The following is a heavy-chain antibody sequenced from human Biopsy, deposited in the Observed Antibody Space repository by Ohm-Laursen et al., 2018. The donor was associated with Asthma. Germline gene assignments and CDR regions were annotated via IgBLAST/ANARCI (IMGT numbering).Heavy chain of an antibody. D-gene: IGHD6-6*01. CDR2: IWYDGRKK. Sequence: SLRLSCAASGITFSTYGMHWVRQAPGKGLEWVSFIWYDGRKKTYADSVKGRFTISRDNSKNTLYLQMNSLRAEDTAVYYCARKIAARGGMGVWGQGTMVIVSS. CDR1: GITFSTYG. V-gene: IGHV3-33*01. J-gene: IGHJ3*01. CDR3: ARKIAARGGMGV.